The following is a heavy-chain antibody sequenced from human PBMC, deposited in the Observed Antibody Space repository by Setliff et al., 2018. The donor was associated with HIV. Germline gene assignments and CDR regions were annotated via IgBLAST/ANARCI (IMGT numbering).Heavy chain of an antibody. CDR1: GGTFSSYA. CDR3: ARDGPIAAAGTEGLWFDP. V-gene: IGHV1-69*13. Sequence: ASVKVSCKSSGGTFSSYAISWVRQAPGQGLEWMGGIIPIFGTANYAQKFQGRVTITADESTSTAYMELSSLRSEDTAVYYCARDGPIAAAGTEGLWFDPWGQGTLVTVSS. CDR2: IIPIFGTA. J-gene: IGHJ5*02. D-gene: IGHD6-13*01.